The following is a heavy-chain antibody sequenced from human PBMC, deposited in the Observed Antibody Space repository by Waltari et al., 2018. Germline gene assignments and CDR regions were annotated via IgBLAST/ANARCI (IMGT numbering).Heavy chain of an antibody. J-gene: IGHJ4*02. CDR1: GIIFNNFA. V-gene: IGHV3-23*01. CDR2: ISVSDDT. Sequence: EVQLLESGGGLVQPGGSLRPSCAASGIIFNNFAINWVRLTPGTGLDWVSAISVSDDTHYADSVKGRFTVSRDTSKNTVYLQMNDLRAEDTAIYYCATPFYNWDDPLHSWGQGTLVAVSS. CDR3: ATPFYNWDDPLHS. D-gene: IGHD1-20*01.